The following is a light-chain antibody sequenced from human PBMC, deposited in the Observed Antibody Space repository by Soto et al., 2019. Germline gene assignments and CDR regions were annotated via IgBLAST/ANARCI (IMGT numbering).Light chain of an antibody. V-gene: IGKV3-15*01. Sequence: DIVLTQSPATLSVSPGESATLSCRASQSVSRALAWYQHVPGQAPRLLIYDSSTRATGVPARFSGGGSGTRFTLTISSLQSEDFAVYYCQQYNNWPPRYTFGQGTKLQI. CDR2: DSS. CDR3: QQYNNWPPRYT. J-gene: IGKJ2*01. CDR1: QSVSRA.